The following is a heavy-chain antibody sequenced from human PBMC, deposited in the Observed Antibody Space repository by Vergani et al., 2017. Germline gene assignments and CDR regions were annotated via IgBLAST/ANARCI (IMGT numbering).Heavy chain of an antibody. Sequence: QVHLQQRGAGVLKPSETLSLTCGVIGGSLSGYFWSWIRQSPGRGLEWIGEITAIGSAKYSPSATSRVTISVDTSRGEVTLTVTSVTAADTGLYFCASRRPRLNLGSKSNAGTFDSWGQETLVTVSS. D-gene: IGHD3-10*01. CDR1: GGSLSGYF. CDR2: ITAIGSA. CDR3: ASRRPRLNLGSKSNAGTFDS. J-gene: IGHJ4*02. V-gene: IGHV4-34*02.